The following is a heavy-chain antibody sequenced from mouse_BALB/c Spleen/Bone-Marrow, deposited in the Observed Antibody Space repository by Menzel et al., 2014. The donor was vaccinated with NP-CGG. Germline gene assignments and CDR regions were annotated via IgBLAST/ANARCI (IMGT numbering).Heavy chain of an antibody. CDR2: INPYYGST. Sequence: EVKLMESGPELVKPGASVKISCKASGYSFTDYIMLWVKQSHGKSLEWIGNINPYYGSTSYNLKFKGKATLTVDKSSSTAYMQLNSLTSEDSAVYYCASEGRGFAYWGQGTLVTVSA. V-gene: IGHV1-39*01. D-gene: IGHD3-3*01. CDR1: GYSFTDYI. J-gene: IGHJ3*01. CDR3: ASEGRGFAY.